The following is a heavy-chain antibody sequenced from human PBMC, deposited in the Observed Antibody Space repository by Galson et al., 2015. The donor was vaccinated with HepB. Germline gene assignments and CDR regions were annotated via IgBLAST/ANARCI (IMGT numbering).Heavy chain of an antibody. CDR2: IIPIVGLA. D-gene: IGHD1/OR15-1a*01. CDR3: AVENNYDYGMDV. V-gene: IGHV1-69*04. J-gene: IGHJ6*02. CDR1: GDTFSSTG. Sequence: SCKASGDTFSSTGINWVRQAPGQGLEWMGRIIPIVGLAKYGQNFQVRVTITADTSTNTGYMELSSLRSDDTAVYYCAVENNYDYGMDVWGQGTMVIVSS.